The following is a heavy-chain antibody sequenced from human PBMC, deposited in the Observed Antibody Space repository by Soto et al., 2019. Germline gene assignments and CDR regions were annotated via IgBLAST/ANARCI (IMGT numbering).Heavy chain of an antibody. CDR1: GFTFSSYA. CDR3: RAYSSSGANYYGMDV. J-gene: IGHJ6*02. CDR2: ISYDGSNK. Sequence: PEGSLRLTCAASGFTFSSYAMHWVRQAPGKGLEWVAVISYDGSNKYYADSVKGRFTISRDNSKNTLYLQMNSLRAEDTAVYYWRAYSSSGANYYGMDVWGQGTTVTVSS. D-gene: IGHD6-13*01. V-gene: IGHV3-30-3*01.